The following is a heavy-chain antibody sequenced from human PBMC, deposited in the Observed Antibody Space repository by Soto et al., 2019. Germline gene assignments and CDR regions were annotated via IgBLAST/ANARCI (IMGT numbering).Heavy chain of an antibody. CDR2: ISAYNGNT. J-gene: IGHJ4*02. Sequence: QVQLVQSGAEVKKPGASVKVSCKASGYTFTSYGISWVRQAPGQGLEWMGWISAYNGNTNNAQKLRGRVTMTTDTSTSTAYMELGSLRYDDTAVYYCARGRAYSSGWYLFDYWGQGTLVTVSS. CDR3: ARGRAYSSGWYLFDY. V-gene: IGHV1-18*01. D-gene: IGHD6-19*01. CDR1: GYTFTSYG.